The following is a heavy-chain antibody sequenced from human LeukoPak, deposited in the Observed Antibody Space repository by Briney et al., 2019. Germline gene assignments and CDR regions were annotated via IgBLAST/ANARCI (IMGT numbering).Heavy chain of an antibody. CDR2: IYTSGST. D-gene: IGHD6-13*01. J-gene: IGHJ4*02. CDR3: ARVTGYRIEDYFDY. V-gene: IGHV4-4*07. Sequence: PSETLSLTCTVSGGSISSYYWSWIRQPAGKGLEWIWRIYTSGSTNYNPSLKSRVTISVETSKNEFSLKLRSVTAADTAVYYCARVTGYRIEDYFDYWGQGTLVTVSS. CDR1: GGSISSYY.